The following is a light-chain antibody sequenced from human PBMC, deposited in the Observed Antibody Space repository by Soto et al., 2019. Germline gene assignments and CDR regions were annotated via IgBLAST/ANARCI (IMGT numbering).Light chain of an antibody. CDR2: DDN. Sequence: QSVLTQPPSVSAAPGQKVTISCSGSSSNIGGNSVSWYQQLPGTAPKLLIYDDNKRPSGIPDRFSGSKSGTSATLGITGFQTGDEADYYCGSWDSSLSPNVFGTGTKVTVL. J-gene: IGLJ1*01. CDR1: SSNIGGNS. V-gene: IGLV1-51*01. CDR3: GSWDSSLSPNV.